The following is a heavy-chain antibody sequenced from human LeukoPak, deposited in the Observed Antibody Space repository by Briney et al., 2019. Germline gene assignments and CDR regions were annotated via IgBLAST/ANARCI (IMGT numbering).Heavy chain of an antibody. CDR1: GFTFSSYG. D-gene: IGHD5-18*01. CDR3: AKDPRGYSYGYFDY. CDR2: IAYDGSNK. Sequence: GRSLRLSGAASGFTFSSYGMHWVRQAPGKGLEWVAVIAYDGSNKYYADSVKGRFSISRDNSKNTLYLQMNSPRAEDTAVFYCAKDPRGYSYGYFDYWGQGALVTVSS. J-gene: IGHJ4*02. V-gene: IGHV3-30*18.